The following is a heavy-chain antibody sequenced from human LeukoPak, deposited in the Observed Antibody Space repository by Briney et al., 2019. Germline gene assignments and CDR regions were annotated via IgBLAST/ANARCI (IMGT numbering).Heavy chain of an antibody. J-gene: IGHJ4*02. Sequence: SETLSLTCTVSGGSISSGGYYWSWIRQHPGKGLEWFGYIYYSGSTYYNPSLKSRVTISVDTSKNQFSLKLSSVTAADTAVYYCARGRWSSSAPFDYWGQGTLVTVSS. D-gene: IGHD6-6*01. CDR3: ARGRWSSSAPFDY. CDR1: GGSISSGGYY. V-gene: IGHV4-31*03. CDR2: IYYSGST.